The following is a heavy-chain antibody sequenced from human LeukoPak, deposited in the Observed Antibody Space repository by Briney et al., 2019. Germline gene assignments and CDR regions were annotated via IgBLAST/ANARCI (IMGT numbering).Heavy chain of an antibody. Sequence: PGGSLRLSCAASGLSLRDHYMGWVRQAPGKGLEWVGRSGNKADSYTAEYAASVKGRFTISRDDSKNSLYLQMNTLTTEDTAVYHCTRGYSGVSVYAFDVWGQGTMVTVSS. CDR2: SGNKADSYTA. V-gene: IGHV3-72*01. J-gene: IGHJ3*01. D-gene: IGHD1-26*01. CDR1: GLSLRDHY. CDR3: TRGYSGVSVYAFDV.